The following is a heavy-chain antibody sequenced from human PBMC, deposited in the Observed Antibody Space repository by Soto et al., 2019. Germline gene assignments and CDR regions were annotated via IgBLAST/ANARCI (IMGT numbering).Heavy chain of an antibody. CDR1: GGSISSSSYY. CDR2: IYYSGST. Sequence: SETLSLTCTVSGGSISSSSYYWGWIRQPPGKGLEWIGSIYYSGSTYYNPSLKSRVTISVDTSKNQFSLKLSSVTAADTAVYYCAGQWLVPYIDYWGQGTLVTVSS. CDR3: AGQWLVPYIDY. J-gene: IGHJ4*02. D-gene: IGHD6-19*01. V-gene: IGHV4-39*01.